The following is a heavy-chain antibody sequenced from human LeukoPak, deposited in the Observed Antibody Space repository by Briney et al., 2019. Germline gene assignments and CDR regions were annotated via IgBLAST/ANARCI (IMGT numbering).Heavy chain of an antibody. D-gene: IGHD5-12*01. Sequence: GGSLRLSGAASGFTFSSYPMNWVRQAPGKGLEGVSSISSGSGYIYYADSVKGRFTISRDNAKNSLYLQMNSLRAEDTAVYYCARELYSGYGRFDYWGQGTLVTVSS. V-gene: IGHV3-21*01. CDR2: ISSGSGYI. CDR3: ARELYSGYGRFDY. J-gene: IGHJ4*02. CDR1: GFTFSSYP.